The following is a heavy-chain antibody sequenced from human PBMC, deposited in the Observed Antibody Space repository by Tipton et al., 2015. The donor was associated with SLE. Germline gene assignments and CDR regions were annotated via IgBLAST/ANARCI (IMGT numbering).Heavy chain of an antibody. V-gene: IGHV4-59*08. CDR2: LYYTGIT. CDR1: GGSISGHY. D-gene: IGHD3-10*01. J-gene: IGHJ4*02. CDR3: ARRSWGGFDY. Sequence: LRLSCTVSGGSISGHYWSWIRQPPGRGLEWIGYLYYTGITDYNPSLKSRVTISVDTSKNQFSLRLSSVTAADTAVYYCARRSWGGFDYWGQGTLVTVSS.